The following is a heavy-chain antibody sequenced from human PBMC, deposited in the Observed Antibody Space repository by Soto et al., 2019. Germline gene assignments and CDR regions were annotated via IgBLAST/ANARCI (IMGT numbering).Heavy chain of an antibody. D-gene: IGHD3-22*01. CDR2: ISAYNGNT. Sequence: QVQLVQSGAEVKKPGASMKVSCKASGYTFTSYGISWVRQAPGQGLEWMGWISAYNGNTNYAQKLQGRVTMTTDTSTSTAYMELGSLRSDDTAVYYCARVNYYDSSGFRPARAFDIWGQGTMVTVSS. CDR3: ARVNYYDSSGFRPARAFDI. CDR1: GYTFTSYG. J-gene: IGHJ3*02. V-gene: IGHV1-18*04.